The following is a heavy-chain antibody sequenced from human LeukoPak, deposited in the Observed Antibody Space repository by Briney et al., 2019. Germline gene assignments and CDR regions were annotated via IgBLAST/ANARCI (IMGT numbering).Heavy chain of an antibody. V-gene: IGHV3-21*01. CDR2: ISSSSSYI. D-gene: IGHD6-19*01. Sequence: GGSLRLSCAASGFTFSSYAMSWVRQAPGKGLEWVSSISSSSSYIYYADSVKGRFTISRDNAKNSLYLQMNSLRAEDTAVYYCARDRLAVAGSYYFDYWGQGTLVTVSS. CDR3: ARDRLAVAGSYYFDY. CDR1: GFTFSSYA. J-gene: IGHJ4*02.